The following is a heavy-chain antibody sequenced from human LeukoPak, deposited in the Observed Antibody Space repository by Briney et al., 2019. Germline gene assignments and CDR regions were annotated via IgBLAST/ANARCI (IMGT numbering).Heavy chain of an antibody. CDR2: ISTYNGNT. V-gene: IGHV1-18*01. J-gene: IGHJ4*02. Sequence: GASVKVSCKASGYTFTSYGISWVRQAPGQGLEWMGWISTYNGNTNYAQKLQGRVTMTTDTSTSTAYMELRSLRSDDTAVYYCARSIVVVTAVSRFDYWGQGTLVTVSS. D-gene: IGHD2-21*02. CDR3: ARSIVVVTAVSRFDY. CDR1: GYTFTSYG.